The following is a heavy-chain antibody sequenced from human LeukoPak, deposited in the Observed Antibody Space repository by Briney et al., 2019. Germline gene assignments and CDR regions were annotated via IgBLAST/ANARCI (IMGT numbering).Heavy chain of an antibody. CDR2: IYYSGST. V-gene: IGHV4-59*01. CDR1: GGSISSYY. CDR3: ARVRRYYGSGSYCYGMDV. D-gene: IGHD3-10*01. J-gene: IGHJ6*02. Sequence: SETLSLTCTVSGGSISSYYWGWIRQPPGKGLEWIGYIYYSGSTNYNPSLKSRVTISVDTSKSQFSLKLSSVTAADTAVYYCARVRRYYGSGSYCYGMDVWGQGTTVTVSS.